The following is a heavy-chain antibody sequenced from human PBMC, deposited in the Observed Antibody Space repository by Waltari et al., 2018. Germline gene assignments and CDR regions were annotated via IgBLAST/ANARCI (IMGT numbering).Heavy chain of an antibody. CDR1: GLTFGNYA. CDR3: SGGISGTIGSDY. CDR2: LSGSGRDT. Sequence: EVQLLESGGGLVQPGGSLRLSCTASGLTFGNYAMSWVRQAPGKGLGGVSGLSGSGRDTYYAASVKGRFTISRDNAKNTLNLQMNSLRLDDTAVYYCSGGISGTIGSDYWGQGTQVTVSS. D-gene: IGHD1-7*01. V-gene: IGHV3-23*01. J-gene: IGHJ4*02.